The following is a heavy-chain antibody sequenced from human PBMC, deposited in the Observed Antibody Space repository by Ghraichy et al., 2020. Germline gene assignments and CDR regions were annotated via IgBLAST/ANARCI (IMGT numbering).Heavy chain of an antibody. J-gene: IGHJ6*02. CDR2: INPNSGGT. V-gene: IGHV1-2*02. D-gene: IGHD3-10*01. CDR3: ARGPMVRGVIIAVNYGMDV. CDR1: GYTFTGYY. Sequence: ASVKVSCKASGYTFTGYYMHWVRQAPGQGLEWMGWINPNSGGTNYAQKFQGRVTMTRDMSISTAYMELSRLRSDDTAVYYCARGPMVRGVIIAVNYGMDVWGQGTTVTVSS.